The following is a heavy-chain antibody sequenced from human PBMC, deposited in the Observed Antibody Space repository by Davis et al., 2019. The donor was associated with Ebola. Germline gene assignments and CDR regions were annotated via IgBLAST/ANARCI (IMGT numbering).Heavy chain of an antibody. D-gene: IGHD6-19*01. CDR2: ISGSGGST. Sequence: GESLKISCAASGFTFSSYAMSWVRQAPGKGLEWVSAISGSGGSTYYADSVKGRFTISRDNSKNTLYLQMNSLRADDTAIYYCATSPSTVAATGVDYWGQGTLVTVSS. J-gene: IGHJ4*02. V-gene: IGHV3-23*01. CDR1: GFTFSSYA. CDR3: ATSPSTVAATGVDY.